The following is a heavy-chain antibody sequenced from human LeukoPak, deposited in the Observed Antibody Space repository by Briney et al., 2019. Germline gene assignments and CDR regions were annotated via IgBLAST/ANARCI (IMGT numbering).Heavy chain of an antibody. J-gene: IGHJ6*02. Sequence: PGGSLRLSCAASGFTFSDHYMDWVRQAPGKGLEWIGGIRNKANSYTTEYAASVKGRFTISRDDSENSLYLQMNSLKTEDTAVYYCARVVRCSVTPSSAYYYYAMDAWGQGTTVTVSS. CDR2: IRNKANSYTT. D-gene: IGHD3-10*02. CDR3: ARVVRCSVTPSSAYYYYAMDA. CDR1: GFTFSDHY. V-gene: IGHV3-72*01.